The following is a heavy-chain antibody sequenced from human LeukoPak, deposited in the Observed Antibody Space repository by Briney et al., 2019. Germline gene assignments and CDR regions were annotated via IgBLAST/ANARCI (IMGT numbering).Heavy chain of an antibody. J-gene: IGHJ6*02. D-gene: IGHD2-15*01. CDR2: ISAYNGNT. V-gene: IGHV1-18*01. CDR3: ARRVVVAAYYYYGMDV. Sequence: ASVKVSCKASGYTFTSYGISWVRQAPGQGLEWMGWISAYNGNTNYAQKLQGRVTMTTDTSTSTAYMELRSLRSDDTAVYYCARRVVVAAYYYYGMDVWGQGTTVTVSS. CDR1: GYTFTSYG.